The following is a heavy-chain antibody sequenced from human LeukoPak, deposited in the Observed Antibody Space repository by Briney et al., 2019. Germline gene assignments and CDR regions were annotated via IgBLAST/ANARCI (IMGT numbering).Heavy chain of an antibody. V-gene: IGHV4-30-4*01. CDR3: AREGFGELFGTAFDY. Sequence: SETLSLTCTVSGGSISNGDYYWSWIRQPPGKGLEWIGYIYYSGSTYYNPSLKSRVTISVDTSKNQFSLKLSSVTAADTAVYYCAREGFGELFGTAFDYWGQGTPVTVSS. J-gene: IGHJ4*02. D-gene: IGHD3-10*01. CDR1: GGSISNGDYY. CDR2: IYYSGST.